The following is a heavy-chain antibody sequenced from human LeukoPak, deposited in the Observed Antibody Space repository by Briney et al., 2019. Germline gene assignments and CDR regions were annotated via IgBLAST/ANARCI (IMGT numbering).Heavy chain of an antibody. V-gene: IGHV3-53*05. Sequence: GGSLRLSCAASGFNVSSNYMNWVRQAPGKGLEWVSVIYSGGSTYYADSVKGRFTISRDNSKNTLYLQMNSLRAEDTSVYYCARGARGSGWRVFDYWGQGTLVTVSS. J-gene: IGHJ4*02. CDR1: GFNVSSNY. CDR2: IYSGGST. D-gene: IGHD6-19*01. CDR3: ARGARGSGWRVFDY.